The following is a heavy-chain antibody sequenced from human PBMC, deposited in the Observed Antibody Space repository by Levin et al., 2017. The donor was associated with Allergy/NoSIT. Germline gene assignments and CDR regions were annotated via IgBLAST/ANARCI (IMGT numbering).Heavy chain of an antibody. J-gene: IGHJ4*02. Sequence: GESLKISCTASGFTFSSYAMSWVRQAPGKGLEWVSGISGSGGSTYYVDSVKGRFTIFRDNSKNTLYVQMNSLRVEDTAVYYCGKVRGGYRWGEVDYWGQGTLVTVSS. D-gene: IGHD5-18*01. CDR1: GFTFSSYA. CDR3: GKVRGGYRWGEVDY. CDR2: ISGSGGST. V-gene: IGHV3-23*01.